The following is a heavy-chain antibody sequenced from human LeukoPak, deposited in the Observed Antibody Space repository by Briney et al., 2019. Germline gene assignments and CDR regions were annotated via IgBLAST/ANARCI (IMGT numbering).Heavy chain of an antibody. CDR2: ISYDGSNK. D-gene: IGHD6-19*01. V-gene: IGHV3-30*18. J-gene: IGHJ4*02. Sequence: GGSLRLSCAASGFTFSSYGMQWVRQAPGKGLEWVAVISYDGSNKYYADSVKGRFTISRDNSKNTLYLQMNSLRAEDTAVYYGAKGEDSSGWHYFDYWGQGTLVTVSS. CDR3: AKGEDSSGWHYFDY. CDR1: GFTFSSYG.